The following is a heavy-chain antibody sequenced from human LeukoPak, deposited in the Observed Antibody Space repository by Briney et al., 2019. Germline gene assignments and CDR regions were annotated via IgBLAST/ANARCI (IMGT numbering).Heavy chain of an antibody. CDR3: ARDLYGDSLLYNWFDP. CDR1: GYSISSGYY. D-gene: IGHD4-17*01. CDR2: IYHSGST. Sequence: RASETLSLTCTVSGYSISSGYYWGWIRQPPGKGLEWIGSIYHSGSTYYNPSLKSRVTISVDTSKNQFSLKLSSVTAADTAVYYCARDLYGDSLLYNWFDPWGQGTLVTVSS. J-gene: IGHJ5*02. V-gene: IGHV4-38-2*02.